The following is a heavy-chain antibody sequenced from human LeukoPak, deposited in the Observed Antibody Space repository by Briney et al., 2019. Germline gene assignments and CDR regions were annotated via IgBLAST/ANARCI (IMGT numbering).Heavy chain of an antibody. CDR2: INAGNGNT. Sequence: ASVKVSCKASGYTFSSYAMHWVRQAPGQRLEWMGWINAGNGNTKYSQKFQGRVTITRDTSTSTVYMELSSLRSEDTAVYYCARDGPDFDWYDSNYYGMDVWGQGTTVTVSS. V-gene: IGHV1-3*01. CDR1: GYTFSSYA. D-gene: IGHD3-9*01. J-gene: IGHJ6*02. CDR3: ARDGPDFDWYDSNYYGMDV.